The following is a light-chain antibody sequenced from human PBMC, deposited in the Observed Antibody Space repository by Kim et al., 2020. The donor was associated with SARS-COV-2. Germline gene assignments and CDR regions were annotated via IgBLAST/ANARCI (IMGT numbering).Light chain of an antibody. CDR2: GAS. CDR3: QQYSGLPLT. Sequence: CPGERATLTCRASQSLSSGYLAWYQQKVGQAPRLLIYGASTRATGIPDRFSGSGAGTGFTLTISRLEVEDFAVYYCQQYSGLPLTFGGGTKVEIK. CDR1: QSLSSGY. V-gene: IGKV3-20*01. J-gene: IGKJ4*01.